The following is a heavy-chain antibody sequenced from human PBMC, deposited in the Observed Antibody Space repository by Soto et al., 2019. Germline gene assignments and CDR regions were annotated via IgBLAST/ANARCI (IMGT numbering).Heavy chain of an antibody. CDR2: INHSGST. V-gene: IGHV4-34*01. Sequence: PSETLSLTCAVYGGSFSGYYWSWLRQPPGKGLEWIGEINHSGSTNYNPSLKSRVTISVDTSKNQFSLKLSSVTAADTAVYYCARTHPTTVVTPGDYWGQGTLVTVS. CDR1: GGSFSGYY. CDR3: ARTHPTTVVTPGDY. J-gene: IGHJ4*02. D-gene: IGHD4-17*01.